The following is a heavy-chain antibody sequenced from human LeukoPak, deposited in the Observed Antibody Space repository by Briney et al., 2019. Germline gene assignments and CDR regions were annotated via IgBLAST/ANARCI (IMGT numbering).Heavy chain of an antibody. Sequence: PGGSLRLSCAASGFTFSSYAMHWVRQAPGKGLEWVAVISYDGSNKYYADSVKGRFTISRDNSKNTLYLQMNSLRAEDTAVYYCARYFIGPQRQEYDYGDYGWNWFDPWGQGTLVTVSS. CDR2: ISYDGSNK. CDR3: ARYFIGPQRQEYDYGDYGWNWFDP. J-gene: IGHJ5*02. D-gene: IGHD4-17*01. CDR1: GFTFSSYA. V-gene: IGHV3-30-3*01.